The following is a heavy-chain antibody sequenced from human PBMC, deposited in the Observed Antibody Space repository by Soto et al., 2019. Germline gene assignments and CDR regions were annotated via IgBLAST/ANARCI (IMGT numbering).Heavy chain of an antibody. J-gene: IGHJ4*02. V-gene: IGHV4-30-2*01. D-gene: IGHD3-16*01. CDR2: IYPSGTI. CDR1: GVSITTNGYS. CDR3: ATYTAFAKYYFDY. Sequence: SETLSLTCAVSGVSITTNGYSWSWIRQPPGKGLEWIGYIYPSGTIFYNPSLNSRVTISADTSNNQFSLKLTSVTAADTAVYFCATYTAFAKYYFDYWGRGTIVTVSS.